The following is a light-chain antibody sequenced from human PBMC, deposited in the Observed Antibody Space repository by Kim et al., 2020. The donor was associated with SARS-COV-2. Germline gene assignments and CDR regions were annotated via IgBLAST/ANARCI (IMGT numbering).Light chain of an antibody. J-gene: IGLJ3*02. Sequence: QSVLTQPPSASGTPGQRVTISCSGSSSNIGSNNVNWYQQLPGTAPKLLIYNTYQRPSGVPDRFSGSKSGTSASLAISGLQSDNEADYYCSAWDDSLNGWVFGGGTQLTVL. CDR3: SAWDDSLNGWV. CDR2: NTY. V-gene: IGLV1-44*01. CDR1: SSNIGSNN.